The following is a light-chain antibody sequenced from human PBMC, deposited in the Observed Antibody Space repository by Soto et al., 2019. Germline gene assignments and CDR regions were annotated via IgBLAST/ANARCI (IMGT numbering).Light chain of an antibody. Sequence: IVMTQSPATLSVSPGERATLSCRASQSVFSSLAWYQQRPGQAPRLLIYGSATRDTGIPDRFSGSGSGTEFTLTISSLQSEDSAVYYCQQYHSWPAVGQGTK. CDR3: QQYHSWPA. CDR1: QSVFSS. V-gene: IGKV3-15*01. CDR2: GSA. J-gene: IGKJ1*01.